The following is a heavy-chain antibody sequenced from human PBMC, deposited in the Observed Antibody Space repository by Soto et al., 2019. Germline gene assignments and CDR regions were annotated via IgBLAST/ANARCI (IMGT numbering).Heavy chain of an antibody. Sequence: GGSLRLSCAASGFTLSSYAMNWVRQAPGKGLEWVSAISGSGGSTYYADSVKGRFTISRDNAKNSLYLQMNSLRAEDTAVYYCARVDPPAKSWGQGTLVTVSS. D-gene: IGHD2-2*01. CDR1: GFTLSSYA. CDR3: ARVDPPAKS. V-gene: IGHV3-23*01. J-gene: IGHJ5*02. CDR2: ISGSGGST.